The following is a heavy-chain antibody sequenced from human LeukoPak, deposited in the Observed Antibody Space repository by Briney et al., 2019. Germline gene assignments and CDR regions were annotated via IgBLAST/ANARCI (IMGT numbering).Heavy chain of an antibody. CDR1: GYTFTGYY. D-gene: IGHD4-17*01. Sequence: ASVKVSCKASGYTFTGYYMHWVRQAPGQGLEWMGWINTNTGNPTYAQGFTGRFVFSLDTSVSTAYLQISSLKAEDTAVYYCARFGDYGQNYYYYMDVWGKGTTVTVSS. CDR3: ARFGDYGQNYYYYMDV. CDR2: INTNTGNP. J-gene: IGHJ6*03. V-gene: IGHV7-4-1*02.